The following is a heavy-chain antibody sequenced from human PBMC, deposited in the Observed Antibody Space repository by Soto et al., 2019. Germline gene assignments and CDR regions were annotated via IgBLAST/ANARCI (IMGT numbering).Heavy chain of an antibody. CDR2: IFYTGST. Sequence: SETLSLTCTVSGGSVSRGGYYWSWIRQPPGKGLEWIGYIFYTGSTNYNPSLKSRVTISVDTSKNQFSLNLSSVTAADTAVYYCARCPLEVIPTSERDYWGQRTPVLVSS. D-gene: IGHD2-21*01. V-gene: IGHV4-61*08. J-gene: IGHJ4*02. CDR1: GGSVSRGGYY. CDR3: ARCPLEVIPTSERDY.